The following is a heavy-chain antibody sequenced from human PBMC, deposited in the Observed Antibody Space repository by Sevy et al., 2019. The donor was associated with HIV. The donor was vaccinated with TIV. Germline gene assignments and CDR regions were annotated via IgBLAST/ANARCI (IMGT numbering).Heavy chain of an antibody. Sequence: GGSLRLSCAASGFTFSSYSMNWVRQAPGKGLEWVSSISSSSSYIYYADSVKGRFTISRDNAKNSQYLQMNSPRAEDTAVYYWARAPHQRVMREFDYWGQGTLVTVSS. CDR1: GFTFSSYS. J-gene: IGHJ4*02. CDR3: ARAPHQRVMREFDY. V-gene: IGHV3-21*01. CDR2: ISSSSSYI. D-gene: IGHD2-8*01.